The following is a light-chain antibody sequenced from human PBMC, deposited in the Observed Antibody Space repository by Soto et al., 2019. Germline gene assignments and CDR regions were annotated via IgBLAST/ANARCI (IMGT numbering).Light chain of an antibody. Sequence: VMTQSPANLSVAPGEGVTLSCRASQTVATNLAWYQLKPGQAPRLLIYDASTMATGIPATFSGSGYGTQFSLTISSLQSEDSAVYFCKQYYQWGLSFGGGTTVEL. J-gene: IGKJ4*01. V-gene: IGKV3D-15*01. CDR3: KQYYQWGLS. CDR2: DAS. CDR1: QTVATN.